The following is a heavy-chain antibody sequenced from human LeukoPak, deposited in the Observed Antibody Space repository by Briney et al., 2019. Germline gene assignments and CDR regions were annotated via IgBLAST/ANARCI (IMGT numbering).Heavy chain of an antibody. D-gene: IGHD2-8*02. Sequence: GGSLRPSCAASGFTFSSYSMNWARQAPGKGLEWVSSISSSSSYIYYADSVKGRFTISRDNAKNSLYLQMNSLRAEDTAVYYCARDDLTGGDAFDIWGQGTMVTVSS. J-gene: IGHJ3*02. CDR3: ARDDLTGGDAFDI. CDR1: GFTFSSYS. CDR2: ISSSSSYI. V-gene: IGHV3-21*01.